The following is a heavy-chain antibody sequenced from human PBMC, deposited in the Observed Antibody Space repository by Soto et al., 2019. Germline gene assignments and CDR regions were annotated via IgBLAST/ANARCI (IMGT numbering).Heavy chain of an antibody. CDR2: ISYDGSNK. V-gene: IGHV3-30*18. J-gene: IGHJ6*02. CDR3: AKAHGSSSFHYYVMDV. Sequence: PWLLQRLSCSASGLPFGSLGMQWVRQAPSKGLEWVAVISYDGSNKYYADSVKGRFTISRDNSKNTLYLQMNSLRVEDTAVYYCAKAHGSSSFHYYVMDVWGQGTTVTVSS. D-gene: IGHD6-6*01. CDR1: GLPFGSLG.